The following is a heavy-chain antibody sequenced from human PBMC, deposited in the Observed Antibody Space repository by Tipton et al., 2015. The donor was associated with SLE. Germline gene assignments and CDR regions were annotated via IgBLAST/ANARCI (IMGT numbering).Heavy chain of an antibody. CDR1: GGSISSGGYY. CDR3: ARDRDSSGWYRNFDI. Sequence: TLSLTCTVSGGSISSGGYYWSWIRQPPGKGLEWIGSIFYSGSTYYNPSLKSRVTISVDTSKNQFSLKLSSVTAADTAVYYCARDRDSSGWYRNFDIWGQGTMVTVSS. V-gene: IGHV4-39*07. D-gene: IGHD6-19*01. J-gene: IGHJ3*02. CDR2: IFYSGST.